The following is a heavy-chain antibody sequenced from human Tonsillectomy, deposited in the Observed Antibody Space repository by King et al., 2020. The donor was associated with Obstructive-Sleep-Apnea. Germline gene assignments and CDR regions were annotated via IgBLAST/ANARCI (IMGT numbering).Heavy chain of an antibody. V-gene: IGHV3-21*01. J-gene: IGHJ4*02. Sequence: VQLVESGGGLVKPGGSLRLSCAASGFTFSSYSMNWVRQAPGKGLEWVSSISSSSSYIYYADSLKGRLTISRDNAKNSLYLQMNSLRAGDTAVYYCARELLWFGESTQGYFDYWGQGTLVTVSS. D-gene: IGHD3-10*01. CDR2: ISSSSSYI. CDR1: GFTFSSYS. CDR3: ARELLWFGESTQGYFDY.